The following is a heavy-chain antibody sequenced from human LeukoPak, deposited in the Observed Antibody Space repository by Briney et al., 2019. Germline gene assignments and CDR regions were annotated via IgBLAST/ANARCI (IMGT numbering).Heavy chain of an antibody. D-gene: IGHD3-3*01. J-gene: IGHJ5*02. CDR1: VASVGSGINY. V-gene: IGHV4-61*01. CDR3: ASAYYDFCVDP. CDR2: IYYSGST. Sequence: SETLSLTCTVSVASVGSGINYGAGIRSPPGKDLECIGYIYYSGSTNYNPSLKSRVTISVDTSKNQFSLKLSSVTAADTAVYYCASAYYDFCVDPWGQGTLVTVSS.